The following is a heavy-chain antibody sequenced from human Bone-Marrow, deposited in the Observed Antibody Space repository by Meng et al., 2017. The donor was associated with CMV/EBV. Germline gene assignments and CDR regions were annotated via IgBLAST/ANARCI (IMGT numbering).Heavy chain of an antibody. CDR2: INPKSGGT. Sequence: ASVKVSCKASGYTFTGYYMHWVRQAPGQGLEWMGWINPKSGGTNYAQKFQGRVTITRDTSSSTAHMELSRLTSDDTAVYYCARVHIAAAGYYYNGMDVWGQGITVTVSS. J-gene: IGHJ6*02. D-gene: IGHD6-13*01. CDR3: ARVHIAAAGYYYNGMDV. CDR1: GYTFTGYY. V-gene: IGHV1-2*02.